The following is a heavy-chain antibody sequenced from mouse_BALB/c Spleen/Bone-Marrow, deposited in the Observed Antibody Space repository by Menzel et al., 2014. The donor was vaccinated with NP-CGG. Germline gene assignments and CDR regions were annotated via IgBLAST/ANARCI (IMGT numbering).Heavy chain of an antibody. CDR2: IRNKANGYTT. V-gene: IGHV7-3*02. Sequence: EVKLMESGGGLVQPGGSLRLSCATSGFTFTDYYMSWVRQPPGKALEWLGFIRNKANGYTTEYSASVKGRFTISRDNSQSILYLQMNTLRAEDSATYYCAGDIKDDWFAYWGQGTLVTVSA. D-gene: IGHD1-3*01. CDR1: GFTFTDYY. CDR3: AGDIKDDWFAY. J-gene: IGHJ3*01.